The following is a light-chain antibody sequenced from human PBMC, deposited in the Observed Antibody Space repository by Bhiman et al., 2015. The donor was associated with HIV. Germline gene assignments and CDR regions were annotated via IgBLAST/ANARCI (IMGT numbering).Light chain of an antibody. V-gene: IGLV2-23*02. CDR3: CSYAGTSPHYV. J-gene: IGLJ1*01. CDR2: EVS. Sequence: QSALTQPPSASGSPGQSVAISCTGTSSDISDYNYVSWYQQHPGKAPKLILFEVSKRPSGVSNRFSGSKSDTTASLTISGLQAEDEADYYCCSYAGTSPHYVFGTGTKVTVL. CDR1: SSDISDYNY.